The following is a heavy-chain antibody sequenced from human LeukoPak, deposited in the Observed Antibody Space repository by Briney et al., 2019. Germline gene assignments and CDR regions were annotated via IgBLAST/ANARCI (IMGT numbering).Heavy chain of an antibody. CDR2: ISGSGGST. V-gene: IGHV3-23*01. D-gene: IGHD3-22*01. CDR1: GFTFSSYA. CDR3: AKGTRSYYYDSSGPYDAFDI. Sequence: GGSLRLSCAASGFTFSSYAMSWVRQAPGKGLEWVSAISGSGGSTYYADSVKGQFTISRDNSKNTLYLQMNSLRAEDTAIYYCAKGTRSYYYDSSGPYDAFDIWGQGTMVTVSS. J-gene: IGHJ3*02.